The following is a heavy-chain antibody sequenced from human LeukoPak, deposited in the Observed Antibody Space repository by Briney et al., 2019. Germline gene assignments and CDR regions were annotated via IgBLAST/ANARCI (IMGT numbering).Heavy chain of an antibody. CDR3: ARGRGSFFTWLDS. J-gene: IGHJ5*01. Sequence: GGSLRLSCAGPGFTFSSYWMHWVRQAPGKGLGWVRRIKSDGSAARYADSVKGQFTISRDNAKNTLYLQMNSLRAEDTAVYYCARGRGSFFTWLDSWGQGTVVTVSS. V-gene: IGHV3-74*01. CDR2: IKSDGSAA. D-gene: IGHD2-15*01. CDR1: GFTFSSYW.